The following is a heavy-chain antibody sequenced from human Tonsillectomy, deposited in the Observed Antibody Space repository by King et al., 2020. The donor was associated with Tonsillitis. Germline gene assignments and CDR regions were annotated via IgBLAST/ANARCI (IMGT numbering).Heavy chain of an antibody. Sequence: VQLQQWGAGLLKPSETLSLTCAVYGGSFSGYYWSWIRQPPGKGLEWIGEINHSGGTNYNPSLKSRVTVSVDTSKNQFSLKLSSVTAADTAVYYCARGFQYYGSRSYYKRRAFDIWGQGTMVTVSS. CDR1: GGSFSGYY. V-gene: IGHV4-34*01. CDR3: ARGFQYYGSRSYYKRRAFDI. CDR2: INHSGGT. J-gene: IGHJ3*02. D-gene: IGHD3-10*01.